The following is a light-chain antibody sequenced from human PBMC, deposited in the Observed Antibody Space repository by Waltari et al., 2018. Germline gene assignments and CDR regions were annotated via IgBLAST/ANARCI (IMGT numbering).Light chain of an antibody. CDR3: QQYGSSPLT. J-gene: IGKJ5*01. Sequence: EIVLTQSPGTLSLSPGERATLSCRASQSVRPNYIAWYQQKPGQAPRLLIFGASSGATGIPDRFSGSGSGTDFTLTISRLEPGDFAVYYCQQYGSSPLTFGQGTRLDIK. CDR1: QSVRPNY. CDR2: GAS. V-gene: IGKV3-20*01.